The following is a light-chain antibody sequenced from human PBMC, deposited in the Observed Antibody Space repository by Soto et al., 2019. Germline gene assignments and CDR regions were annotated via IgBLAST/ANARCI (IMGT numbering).Light chain of an antibody. CDR2: DAS. Sequence: EIVLTQSPATLSLSPGERATLSCRASQSVSSCLAWYQQKPGQAPRLLIYDASNRATGLPARFSGSGSGTDFNLTISSLEPEDFAVYYCQQRSNWPPLFTFGPGTNVDIK. V-gene: IGKV3-11*01. CDR3: QQRSNWPPLFT. CDR1: QSVSSC. J-gene: IGKJ3*01.